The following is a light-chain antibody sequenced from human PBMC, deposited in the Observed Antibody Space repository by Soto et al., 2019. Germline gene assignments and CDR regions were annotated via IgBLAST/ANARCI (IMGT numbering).Light chain of an antibody. CDR2: GAS. CDR3: QQYNNWPPGT. CDR1: QSVSSN. V-gene: IGKV3-15*01. Sequence: EIVLTQSPGSLSLSPGERATLSCRASQSVSSNLAWYQQKPGQAPRLVIYGASTRATGIPARFSGSGSGTEFTLAISSLQSEDFAVYYCQQYNNWPPGTFGQGTKVDIK. J-gene: IGKJ1*01.